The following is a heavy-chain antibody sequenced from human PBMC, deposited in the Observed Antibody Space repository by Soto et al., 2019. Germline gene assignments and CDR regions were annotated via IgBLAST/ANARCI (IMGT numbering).Heavy chain of an antibody. J-gene: IGHJ4*02. D-gene: IGHD2-8*01. CDR2: ISGSGGST. CDR1: GFTFSSYA. Sequence: EVQLLESGGGLVQPGGSLRLSCAASGFTFSSYAMSWVRQAPGKGLEWVSAISGSGGSTYYADSVKGRFTISRDNSKNTLYLQMNSLRAEDTAVYYCAKDLELMVYEGIYYFDYWGQGTLVTVSS. CDR3: AKDLELMVYEGIYYFDY. V-gene: IGHV3-23*01.